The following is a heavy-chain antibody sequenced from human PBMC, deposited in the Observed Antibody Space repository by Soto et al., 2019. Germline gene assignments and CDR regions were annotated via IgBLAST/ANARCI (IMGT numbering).Heavy chain of an antibody. V-gene: IGHV1-69*01. CDR1: GGTFSSYA. CDR2: IIPIFGTA. Sequence: QVQLVQSGAEVKKPGSSVKVSCKASGGTFSSYAISWVRQAPGQGLEWMGGIIPIFGTANYAQKFQGRVTITADESRSTGYMELSSLRSEDTAVYYCARRIMVYAIDGWFDPWGQGTLVTVSS. CDR3: ARRIMVYAIDGWFDP. J-gene: IGHJ5*02. D-gene: IGHD2-8*01.